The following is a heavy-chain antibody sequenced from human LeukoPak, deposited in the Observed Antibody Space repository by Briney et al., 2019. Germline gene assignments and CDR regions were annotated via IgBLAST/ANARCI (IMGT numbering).Heavy chain of an antibody. J-gene: IGHJ4*02. D-gene: IGHD5-12*01. Sequence: GGSLRLSCAASGFTFSSYGMHWVRQAPGKGLEWVAVISYDGSNKYYADSVKGRFTVSRDNSKNTLCLQTNSLRAEDTAVYYCAKWANSGYGYFDYWGQGTLVTVSS. CDR2: ISYDGSNK. CDR3: AKWANSGYGYFDY. V-gene: IGHV3-30*18. CDR1: GFTFSSYG.